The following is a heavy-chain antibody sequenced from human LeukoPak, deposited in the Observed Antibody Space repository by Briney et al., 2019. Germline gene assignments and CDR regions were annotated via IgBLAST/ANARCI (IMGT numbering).Heavy chain of an antibody. Sequence: SETLSLSCTVSRDSLSSYYWSWIRQPPGTGLEWIGYIYYSGGTDYNPSLKSRVTISVDTSKNQFSLKLRSVTAADTAVYYCAGHVTISGPYDASDIWGQGTMVTVSP. CDR3: AGHVTISGPYDASDI. D-gene: IGHD5-24*01. J-gene: IGHJ3*02. V-gene: IGHV4-59*08. CDR1: RDSLSSYY. CDR2: IYYSGGT.